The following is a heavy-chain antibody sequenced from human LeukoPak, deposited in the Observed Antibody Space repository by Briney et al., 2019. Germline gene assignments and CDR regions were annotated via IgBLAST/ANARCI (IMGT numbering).Heavy chain of an antibody. V-gene: IGHV3-7*01. CDR1: GFTFSSYW. CDR2: IKQDGSEK. J-gene: IGHJ6*02. CDR3: ARDYPDYYYGMDV. Sequence: GGSLRLSCAASGFTFSSYWMSCVRQAPGKGVEWVANIKQDGSEKYYVDSVKGRFTISRDNAKNSLYLQMNSLRAEDTAVYYCARDYPDYYYGMDVWGQGTTVTVSS.